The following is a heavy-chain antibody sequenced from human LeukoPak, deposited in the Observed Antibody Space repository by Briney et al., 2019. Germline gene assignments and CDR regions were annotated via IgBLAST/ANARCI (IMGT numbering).Heavy chain of an antibody. J-gene: IGHJ6*03. D-gene: IGHD6-6*01. CDR1: GYTFTGYY. CDR3: ARIEKGYSSSSDSPYYYYMDV. CDR2: ISAYNGNT. Sequence: ASVKVSCKASGYTFTGYYMHWVRQAPGQGLEWMGWISAYNGNTNYAQKLQGRVTMTTDTSTSTAYMELRSLRSDDTAVYYCARIEKGYSSSSDSPYYYYMDVWGKGTTVTVSS. V-gene: IGHV1-18*04.